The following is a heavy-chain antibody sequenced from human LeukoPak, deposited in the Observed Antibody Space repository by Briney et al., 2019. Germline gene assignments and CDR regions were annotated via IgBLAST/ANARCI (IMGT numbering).Heavy chain of an antibody. D-gene: IGHD5-24*01. V-gene: IGHV3-43D*03. CDR2: ISWDGGTT. J-gene: IGHJ4*02. Sequence: PGGSLRLSCAASGFTFDDYVMHWVRQAPGKGLEWVSLISWDGGTTYYADSVKGRFTISRDNSKNSLYMQMNSLRPEDTALYYCAKELSPGDAYNLGFGYWGQGTLVTVSS. CDR1: GFTFDDYV. CDR3: AKELSPGDAYNLGFGY.